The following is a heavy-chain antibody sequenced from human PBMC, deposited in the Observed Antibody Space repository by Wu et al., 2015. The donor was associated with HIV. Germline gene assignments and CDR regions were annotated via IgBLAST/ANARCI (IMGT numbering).Heavy chain of an antibody. J-gene: IGHJ6*03. V-gene: IGHV1-69*12. CDR3: ARNPREYDFWSGYGRYYYYMDV. CDR1: GGTFSSYA. CDR2: IIPIFGTA. D-gene: IGHD3-3*01. Sequence: QVQLVQSGAEVKKPGSSVKVSCKASGGTFSSYAISWVRQAPGQGLEWMGGIIPIFGTANYAQKFQGRVTITADESTSTAYMELSSLRSEDTAVYYCARNPREYDFWSGYGRYYYYMDVWGKGTTVTVSS.